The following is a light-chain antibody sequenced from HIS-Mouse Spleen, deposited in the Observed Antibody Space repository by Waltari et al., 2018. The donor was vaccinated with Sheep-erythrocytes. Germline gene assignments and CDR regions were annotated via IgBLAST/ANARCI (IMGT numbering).Light chain of an antibody. CDR2: GKN. CDR3: NSRDSSGNHRVV. J-gene: IGLJ2*01. V-gene: IGLV3-19*01. CDR1: SLRSYY. Sequence: SSELTQDPAVSVALGQTVRITCQGDSLRSYYASWYQPKPGQAPVLVIYGKNNRPSGRPYQCSCCSSGNTASLTITGAQAEDEADYYCNSRDSSGNHRVVFGGGTKLTVL.